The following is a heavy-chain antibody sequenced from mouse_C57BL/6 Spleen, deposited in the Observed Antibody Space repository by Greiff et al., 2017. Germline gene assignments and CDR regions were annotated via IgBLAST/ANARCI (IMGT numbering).Heavy chain of an antibody. Sequence: VQLQQSGPGLVKPSQSLSLTCSVTGYSITSGYYWNWIRQFPGNKLEWMGYISYDGSNNYNPSLKNRISITRDTSKNQFFLKLNSVTTEDTATYYCARDHGRGYFDVWGTGTTVTVSS. CDR1: GYSITSGYY. CDR2: ISYDGSN. D-gene: IGHD1-1*01. J-gene: IGHJ1*03. V-gene: IGHV3-6*01. CDR3: ARDHGRGYFDV.